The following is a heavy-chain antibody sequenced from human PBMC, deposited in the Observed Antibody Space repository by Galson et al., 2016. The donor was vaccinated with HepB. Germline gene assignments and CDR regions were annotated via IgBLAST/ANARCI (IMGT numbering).Heavy chain of an antibody. CDR2: IYYSGST. V-gene: IGHV4-59*01. J-gene: IGHJ4*02. D-gene: IGHD6-13*01. CDR3: ARGMAGSNSDFDY. Sequence: TLSLTCTVSGGSISSYYWSWIRQPPGKGLEWIGYIYYSGSTNYNPSLKSRVTISVDTSQNQFSLKLNSVTAADTAVYYCARGMAGSNSDFDYWGQGTLVTVSS. CDR1: GGSISSYY.